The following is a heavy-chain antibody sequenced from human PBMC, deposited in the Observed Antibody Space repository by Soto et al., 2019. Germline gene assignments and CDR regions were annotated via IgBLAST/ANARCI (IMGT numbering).Heavy chain of an antibody. V-gene: IGHV3-74*01. CDR1: GFTLSSYW. J-gene: IGHJ4*02. Sequence: EVQLVESGGGIVQPGGSVRLSCAASGFTLSSYWIHWGRQAPGKGLVWVSRINGDGSTTNYADSLKGRFTISRDNAKNTVFLQVNSLRAEDTAVYYCARGRSGSYSFDYWGQGTLVTVSS. CDR2: INGDGSTT. CDR3: ARGRSGSYSFDY. D-gene: IGHD3-10*01.